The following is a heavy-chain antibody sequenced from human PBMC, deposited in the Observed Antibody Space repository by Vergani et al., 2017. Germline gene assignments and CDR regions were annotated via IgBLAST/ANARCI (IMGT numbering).Heavy chain of an antibody. CDR2: IWYDGSKE. D-gene: IGHD2-2*01. V-gene: IGHV3-33*06. J-gene: IGHJ4*02. CDR1: GFTLSSHA. Sequence: QVQLAESGGGVVQPGRSLRLSCAGSGFTLSSHAMHWVRQAPGTGLEWVAFIWYDGSKEYYADSVKGRFTISRDNSKNTLYLQMNNLRAADTAVYYCANGGGSWRSSTTWSWGQGTLVIVSS. CDR3: ANGGGSWRSSTTWS.